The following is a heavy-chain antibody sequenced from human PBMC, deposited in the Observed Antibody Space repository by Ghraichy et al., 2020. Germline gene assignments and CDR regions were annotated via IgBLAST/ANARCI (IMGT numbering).Heavy chain of an antibody. CDR2: ISGSGGST. J-gene: IGHJ5*02. V-gene: IGHV3-23*01. CDR1: GFTFSSYA. Sequence: LSLTCAASGFTFSSYAMSWVRQAPGKGLEWVSAISGSGGSTYYADSVKGRFTISRDNSKNTLYLQMNSLRAEDTAVYYCAKDYSGYDILTNWFDPWGQGTLVTVSS. D-gene: IGHD3-9*01. CDR3: AKDYSGYDILTNWFDP.